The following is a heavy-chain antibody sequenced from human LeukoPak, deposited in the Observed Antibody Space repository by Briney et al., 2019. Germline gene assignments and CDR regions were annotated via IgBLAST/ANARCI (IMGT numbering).Heavy chain of an antibody. J-gene: IGHJ4*02. CDR3: ARDSRDYGYLDY. Sequence: GGSLRLSCAASGFTFSSYGIHWVRQAPGKGLEWVAVIWYDGSNKYYADSVKGRSTISRDNSKNTLYLQMNSLRAEDTAVYYCARDSRDYGYLDYWGQGTLVTVSS. CDR1: GFTFSSYG. D-gene: IGHD3-16*01. V-gene: IGHV3-33*01. CDR2: IWYDGSNK.